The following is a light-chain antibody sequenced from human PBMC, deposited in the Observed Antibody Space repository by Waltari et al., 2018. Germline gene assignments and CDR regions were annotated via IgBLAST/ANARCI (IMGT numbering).Light chain of an antibody. CDR1: SSDVGTYGY. CDR3: SSYTSTTTYVV. CDR2: DVN. V-gene: IGLV2-14*01. Sequence: QSALTQPASVSGSPGQSITISCTVTSSDVGTYGYVSWYQQDPGKAPKLVIYDVNNRPSGISNRFSGSKSGDTASLTISGLQTEDEGYYYCSSYTSTTTYVVFGGGTKLTVL. J-gene: IGLJ2*01.